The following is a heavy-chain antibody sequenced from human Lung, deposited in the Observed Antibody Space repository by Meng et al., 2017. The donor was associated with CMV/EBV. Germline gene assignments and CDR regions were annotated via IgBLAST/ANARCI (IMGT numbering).Heavy chain of an antibody. Sequence: GGSLRLSCAASGFTFSDAWMSWVRQAPGKGLEWVGRVKSETDGGTRDYAAPVKDRFTISRDDSKNTLYLQMTNLKAENTAIYYCTTDWRWGQGALVTVSS. CDR3: TTDWR. V-gene: IGHV3-15*01. CDR2: VKSETDGGTR. J-gene: IGHJ4*02. CDR1: GFTFSDAW.